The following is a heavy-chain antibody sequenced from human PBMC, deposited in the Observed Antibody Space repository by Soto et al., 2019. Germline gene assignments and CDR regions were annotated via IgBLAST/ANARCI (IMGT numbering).Heavy chain of an antibody. J-gene: IGHJ4*02. Sequence: ASVKVSCKASGYTFTSYYMHWVRQAPGQGLEWMGIINPSGGSTSYAQKFQGRVTMTRDTSTSTVYMELSSLRSEDTAVYYCARDRSEKYQLPYSFDYWGQGTLVPVSS. V-gene: IGHV1-46*03. CDR1: GYTFTSYY. CDR3: ARDRSEKYQLPYSFDY. D-gene: IGHD2-2*01. CDR2: INPSGGST.